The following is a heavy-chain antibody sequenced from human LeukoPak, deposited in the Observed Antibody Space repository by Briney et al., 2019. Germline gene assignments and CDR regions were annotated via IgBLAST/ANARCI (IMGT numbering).Heavy chain of an antibody. D-gene: IGHD3-10*01. CDR2: INAYNTNT. CDR1: GYTFTSYG. Sequence: GASVKVSCKASGYTFTSYGITWVRQAPGQGLEWMGWINAYNTNTNYAQKLQGRVTMTTDTSTNTAYMELKSLRSDDTAVYYCATPETYGSGTLGYWGQGTLVTVSS. CDR3: ATPETYGSGTLGY. V-gene: IGHV1-18*01. J-gene: IGHJ4*02.